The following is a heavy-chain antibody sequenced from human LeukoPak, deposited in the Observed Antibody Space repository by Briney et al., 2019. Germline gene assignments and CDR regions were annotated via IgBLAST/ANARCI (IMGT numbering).Heavy chain of an antibody. CDR3: ARHSYYDILTGNWFDP. CDR1: GYSISSGYY. V-gene: IGHV4-38-2*02. CDR2: IYYSGTT. D-gene: IGHD3-9*01. J-gene: IGHJ5*02. Sequence: PSETLSLTCTVSGYSISSGYYWGWIRQPPGKGLEWIGSIYYSGTTYYNPSLKSRVTISVDTSKNQFSLKLNSVTAADTAVYYCARHSYYDILTGNWFDPWGQGTLVTVSS.